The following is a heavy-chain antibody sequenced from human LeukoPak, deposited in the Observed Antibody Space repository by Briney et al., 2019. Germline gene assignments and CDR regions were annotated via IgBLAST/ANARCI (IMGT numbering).Heavy chain of an antibody. CDR1: GGSISSGSYY. CDR3: AREPLLWFGERRRAFDP. J-gene: IGHJ5*02. CDR2: IYTSGST. Sequence: SQTLSLTCTVAGGSISSGSYYWSWIRQPAGKGLEWIGRIYTSGSTNYNPSLKSRFTISVDTSKHQFSLKLSSVTAADTAVYYCAREPLLWFGERRRAFDPWGQGTLVTVSS. V-gene: IGHV4-61*02. D-gene: IGHD3-10*01.